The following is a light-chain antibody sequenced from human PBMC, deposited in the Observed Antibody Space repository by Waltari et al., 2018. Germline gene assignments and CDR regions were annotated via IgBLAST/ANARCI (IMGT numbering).Light chain of an antibody. J-gene: IGKJ4*01. Sequence: EVVLTQSPVTLSLSPGEIATLSCRASQSVYTFLAWYQQKPGQAPRLLIYHASRRATGIPARFSGSGSGTDFTLTINSVEPEDFAVYYCQQRANWPPLTFGGGTKVEIK. CDR3: QQRANWPPLT. CDR1: QSVYTF. CDR2: HAS. V-gene: IGKV3-11*01.